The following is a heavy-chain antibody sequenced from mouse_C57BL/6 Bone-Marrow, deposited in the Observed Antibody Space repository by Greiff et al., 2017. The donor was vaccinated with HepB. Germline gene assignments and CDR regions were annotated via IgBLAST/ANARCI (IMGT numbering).Heavy chain of an antibody. CDR2: IYPGDGDT. D-gene: IGHD2-14*01. CDR1: GYAFSSYW. Sequence: QVQLKESGAELLKPGASVKISCKASGYAFSSYWMNWVKQRPGKGLEWIGQIYPGDGDTNYNGKFKGKATLTADKSSSTAYMQLSSLTSEDSAFYFCARRALLVLGLWGQGTTLTVSS. V-gene: IGHV1-80*01. J-gene: IGHJ2*01. CDR3: ARRALLVLGL.